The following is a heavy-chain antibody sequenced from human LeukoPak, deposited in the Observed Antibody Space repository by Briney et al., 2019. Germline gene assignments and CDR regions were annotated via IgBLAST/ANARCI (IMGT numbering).Heavy chain of an antibody. CDR1: GGSFSGYY. CDR3: ARGRDDYVWGSYRYAFDI. CDR2: INHSGST. J-gene: IGHJ3*02. Sequence: SETLSLTCAVYGGSFSGYYWSWIRQPPGKGLEWIGEINHSGSTNYNPSLKSRVTISVDTSKSQFSLKLSSVTAADTAVYYCARGRDDYVWGSYRYAFDIWGQGTMVTVSS. V-gene: IGHV4-34*01. D-gene: IGHD3-16*02.